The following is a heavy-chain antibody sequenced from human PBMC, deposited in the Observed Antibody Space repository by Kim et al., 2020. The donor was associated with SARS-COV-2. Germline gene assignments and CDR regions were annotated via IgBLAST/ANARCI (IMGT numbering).Heavy chain of an antibody. J-gene: IGHJ4*02. D-gene: IGHD3-22*01. CDR2: IIPIFGIA. CDR3: ARTYSYDSSGYYPDY. Sequence: SVKVSCKASGGTFSSYAISWVRQAPGQGLEWMGGIIPIFGIANYAQKFQGRVTITADESTSTAYMELSSLRSEDTAVYYCARTYSYDSSGYYPDYWGQGTLVTVSS. V-gene: IGHV1-69*13. CDR1: GGTFSSYA.